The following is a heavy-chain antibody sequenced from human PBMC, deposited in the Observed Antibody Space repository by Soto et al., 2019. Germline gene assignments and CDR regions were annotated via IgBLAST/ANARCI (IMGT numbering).Heavy chain of an antibody. V-gene: IGHV3-49*05. Sequence: EVQLVESGGGLVKPGRSLRLSCTASGFTFGDYAMSWFRQAPGKGLEWVGFIRSKAYGGTTEYAASVKGRFTISRDDSKSIAYLQMNSLKTEDTAVYYCTRDRAGDYYPFDYWGQGTLVTVSS. CDR3: TRDRAGDYYPFDY. J-gene: IGHJ4*02. D-gene: IGHD4-17*01. CDR2: IRSKAYGGTT. CDR1: GFTFGDYA.